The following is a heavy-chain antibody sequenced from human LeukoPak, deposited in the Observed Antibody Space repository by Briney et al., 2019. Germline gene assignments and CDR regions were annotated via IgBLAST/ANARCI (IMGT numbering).Heavy chain of an antibody. CDR2: VYTSGTT. Sequence: SETLSLTCTVSGGSISTYYWSWIRQPAGKGLEWIGRVYTSGTTTYNPSLKSRVTMSLDTSKNQMSLKLRSVTAADTAMYFCAHGGHTYGWDFWGQGTLVTVSS. CDR1: GGSISTYY. D-gene: IGHD5-18*01. V-gene: IGHV4-4*07. J-gene: IGHJ4*02. CDR3: AHGGHTYGWDF.